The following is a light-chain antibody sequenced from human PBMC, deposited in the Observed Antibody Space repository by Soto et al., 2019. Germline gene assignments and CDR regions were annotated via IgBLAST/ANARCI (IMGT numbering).Light chain of an antibody. CDR2: GAS. V-gene: IGKV3-20*01. CDR1: QSVSSTY. CDR3: QQYDSSRL. J-gene: IGKJ4*01. Sequence: EIVLTQSPGTPSLSSGEKATLSCRASQSVSSTYLAWYQQKPGQAPRLLIYGASSRATGIPDRFSGSGSGTDFTLTISRLEPEDFAVYYCQQYDSSRLFGGGTKVDIK.